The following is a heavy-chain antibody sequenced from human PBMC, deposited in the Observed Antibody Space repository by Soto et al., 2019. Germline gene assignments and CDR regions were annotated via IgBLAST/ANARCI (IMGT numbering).Heavy chain of an antibody. Sequence: GASVKVSCKASGYTFTSYAMHWVRQAPGQRLEWMGWINAGNGNTKYSQKFQGRVTITRDTSASTAYMELSSPRSEDTAVYYCARDQGGQWLSFDYWGQGTLVTVSS. J-gene: IGHJ4*02. V-gene: IGHV1-3*01. CDR3: ARDQGGQWLSFDY. D-gene: IGHD6-19*01. CDR1: GYTFTSYA. CDR2: INAGNGNT.